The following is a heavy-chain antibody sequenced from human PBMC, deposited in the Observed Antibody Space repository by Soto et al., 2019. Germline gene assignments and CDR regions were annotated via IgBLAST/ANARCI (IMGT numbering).Heavy chain of an antibody. CDR3: AKENMVRGVIGPGYFDY. CDR1: GFTFSSYA. V-gene: IGHV3-23*01. D-gene: IGHD3-10*01. Sequence: GGSLRLSCAASGFTFSSYAMSWVRQAPGKGLEWVSAISGSGGSTYYADSVKGRFTISRDNSKNTLYLQMNSLRAEDTAVYYCAKENMVRGVIGPGYFDYWGQGTLVTVSS. CDR2: ISGSGGST. J-gene: IGHJ4*02.